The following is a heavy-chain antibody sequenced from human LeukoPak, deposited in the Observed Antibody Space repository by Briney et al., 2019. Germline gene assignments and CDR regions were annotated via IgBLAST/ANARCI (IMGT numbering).Heavy chain of an antibody. D-gene: IGHD3-10*01. J-gene: IGHJ3*02. Sequence: GGSLRLSCAASGFTFSSYGMHWVRQAPGKGLEWVAVIWYDGSNKYYADSVKGRFTISTDNAKNSLYLQMNSLSDEDTAVYYCARVTTGSGSYAFDIWGQGTMVTVSS. CDR2: IWYDGSNK. CDR1: GFTFSSYG. V-gene: IGHV3-33*01. CDR3: ARVTTGSGSYAFDI.